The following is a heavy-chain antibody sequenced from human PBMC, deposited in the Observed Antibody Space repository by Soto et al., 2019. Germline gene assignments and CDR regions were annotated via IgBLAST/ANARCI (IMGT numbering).Heavy chain of an antibody. J-gene: IGHJ2*01. CDR2: IYSSGST. Sequence: QVQLQESGPGLVKPSETLSLTCTVSCGSISSYYWTWVRQPPGKGLEWIGYIYSSGSTNYNPSLNGRVTISVDTSKNQFSLKLTSVTAADTAVYYCARVSAGYWYFDLWGRGTLVTVSS. D-gene: IGHD6-19*01. CDR1: CGSISSYY. CDR3: ARVSAGYWYFDL. V-gene: IGHV4-59*01.